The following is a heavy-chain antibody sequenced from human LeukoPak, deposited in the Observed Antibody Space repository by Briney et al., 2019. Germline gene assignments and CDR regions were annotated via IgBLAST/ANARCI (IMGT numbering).Heavy chain of an antibody. Sequence: SETLSLTCTVSGGSISSSSYYWAWIRQPPGKGLECIGSIYYSGSTSYNPSLKSRVTMSVDTSKNQFSLKLSSVTAADTAVYYCASLRERSYYARGFDYWGQGTLVTVSS. V-gene: IGHV4-39*01. CDR1: GGSISSSSYY. CDR2: IYYSGST. J-gene: IGHJ4*02. CDR3: ASLRERSYYARGFDY. D-gene: IGHD3-3*01.